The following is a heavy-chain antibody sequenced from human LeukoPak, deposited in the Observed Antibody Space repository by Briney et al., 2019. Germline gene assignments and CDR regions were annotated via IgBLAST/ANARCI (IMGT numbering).Heavy chain of an antibody. CDR1: GGSISSSTYY. CDR2: IYYSGST. D-gene: IGHD3-10*01. J-gene: IGHJ1*01. V-gene: IGHV4-39*01. CDR3: ARYGSGSYSDDHFQH. Sequence: SETLSLTCTVSGGSISSSTYYWGWIRQPPGKRLEWIGSIYYSGSTYYNLSLKSRVTISVDTSKNQFSLKLSSVTAADTAVYYCARYGSGSYSDDHFQHWGQGTLVTVSS.